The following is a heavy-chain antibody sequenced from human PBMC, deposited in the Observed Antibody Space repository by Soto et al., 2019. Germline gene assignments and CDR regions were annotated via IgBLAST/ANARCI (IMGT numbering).Heavy chain of an antibody. Sequence: GASVKVSCKASGGTFSSYTISWVRQAPGQGLEWMGRIIPILGIANYAQKFQGRVTITADKSASTAYMELSSLRSEDTAVYYCARAHCSSTSCYRVSAFDIWGQGTMVTVSS. CDR1: GGTFSSYT. CDR3: ARAHCSSTSCYRVSAFDI. D-gene: IGHD2-2*01. J-gene: IGHJ3*02. CDR2: IIPILGIA. V-gene: IGHV1-69*02.